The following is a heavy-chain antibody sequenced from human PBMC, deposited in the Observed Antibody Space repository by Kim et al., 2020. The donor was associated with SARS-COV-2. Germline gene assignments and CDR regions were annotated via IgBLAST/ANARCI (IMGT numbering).Heavy chain of an antibody. J-gene: IGHJ6*02. CDR2: INHSGST. D-gene: IGHD6-13*01. CDR1: GGSFSGYY. V-gene: IGHV4-34*01. Sequence: SETLSLTCAVYGGSFSGYYWSWIRQPPGKGLEWIGEINHSGSTNYNPSLKSRVTISVDTSKNQFSLKLSSVTAADTAVYYCARGGSSWYPNYYYYYGMDVWGQGTTVTVSS. CDR3: ARGGSSWYPNYYYYYGMDV.